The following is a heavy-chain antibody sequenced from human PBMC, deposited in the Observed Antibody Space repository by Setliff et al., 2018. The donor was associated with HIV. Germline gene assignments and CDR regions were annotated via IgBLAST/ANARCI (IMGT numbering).Heavy chain of an antibody. CDR3: VRDRGHCVGDLCDPTLDV. CDR2: IWYDGSNK. D-gene: IGHD3-3*01. CDR1: GFMFSSYG. V-gene: IGHV3-33*01. Sequence: PGGSLRLSCAASGFMFSSYGMHWVRQAPGKGLEWVAVIWYDGSNKYYADSVKGRFTISRDNSKNTLYLQMNGLRVADSAVYYCVRDRGHCVGDLCDPTLDVWGKGATVTVSS. J-gene: IGHJ6*04.